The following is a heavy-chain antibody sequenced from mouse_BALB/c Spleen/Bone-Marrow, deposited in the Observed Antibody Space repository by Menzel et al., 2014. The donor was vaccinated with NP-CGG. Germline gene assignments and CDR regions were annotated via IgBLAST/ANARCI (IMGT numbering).Heavy chain of an antibody. V-gene: IGHV14-3*02. CDR2: IDPANGNT. Sequence: EVQLQQSGAELVKPGASVKLSCTASGFNIKDTFMHWVKQRPEQGLEWIGRIDPANGNTKYDPKFQGKATITADTSSNTAYLQLSSLTSEDTAVYYCARWEYYAMDYWGQGTSVTVSS. CDR1: GFNIKDTF. CDR3: ARWEYYAMDY. J-gene: IGHJ4*01. D-gene: IGHD4-1*01.